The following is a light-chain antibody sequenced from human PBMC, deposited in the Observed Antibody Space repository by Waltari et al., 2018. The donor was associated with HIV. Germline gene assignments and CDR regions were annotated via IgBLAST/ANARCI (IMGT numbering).Light chain of an antibody. J-gene: IGLJ2*01. V-gene: IGLV3-1*01. CDR2: KDG. CDR1: KLGDKY. CDR3: QAWDSDTPKV. Sequence: SYELTQQPSVSVSPGQTASIPCSGDKLGDKYACWYQQKPCQSPVLVIYKDGKRPSGIPERFSGFNSGNTATLTISGTQAMDEADYYCQAWDSDTPKVFGGGTKLTVL.